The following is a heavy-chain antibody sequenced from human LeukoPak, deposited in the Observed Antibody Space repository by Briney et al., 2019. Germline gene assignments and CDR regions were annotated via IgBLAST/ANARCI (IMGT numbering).Heavy chain of an antibody. Sequence: SETLSLTCAVSGYSISSGYYWGWIRQPPGKGLEWIGSIYHSGSTYYNPSLKSRVTISVDTSKNQFSLKLSSATAADTAVYYCARDGIVVVPAAHYYYGMDVWGKGTTVTVSS. CDR3: ARDGIVVVPAAHYYYGMDV. D-gene: IGHD2-2*01. V-gene: IGHV4-38-2*02. J-gene: IGHJ6*04. CDR2: IYHSGST. CDR1: GYSISSGYY.